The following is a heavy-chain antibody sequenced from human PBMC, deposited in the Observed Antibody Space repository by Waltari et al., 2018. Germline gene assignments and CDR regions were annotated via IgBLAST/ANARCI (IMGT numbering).Heavy chain of an antibody. Sequence: QLQLQESGPALVKPSETLSLTCTVSGDSISSSGYFWGWIRQSPGKGLEWIGSIYYTGSTYYNPSLRSRVTISADTSKNQFSLNLSSVTAADTAVFYCARFSKSANWFDPWGQGTLVTVAS. D-gene: IGHD3-3*02. CDR3: ARFSKSANWFDP. V-gene: IGHV4-39*01. CDR2: IYYTGST. CDR1: GDSISSSGYF. J-gene: IGHJ5*02.